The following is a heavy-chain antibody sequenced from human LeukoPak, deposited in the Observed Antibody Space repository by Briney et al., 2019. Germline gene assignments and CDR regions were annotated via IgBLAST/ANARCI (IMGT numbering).Heavy chain of an antibody. V-gene: IGHV4-30-2*01. D-gene: IGHD2-8*01. CDR3: ARGPVSPKDYYYYYGMDV. Sequence: SETLSLTCAVSGGSISSGGYSWSWNRQPRGKGLEWIGYIYHSGSTYYNPSLKSRVTISVDRSKNQFSLKLSSVTAAGTAVYYCARGPVSPKDYYYYYGMDVWGQGTTVTVSS. CDR1: GGSISSGGYS. J-gene: IGHJ6*02. CDR2: IYHSGST.